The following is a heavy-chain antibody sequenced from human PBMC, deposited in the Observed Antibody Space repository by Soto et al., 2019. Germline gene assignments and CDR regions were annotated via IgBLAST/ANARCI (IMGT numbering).Heavy chain of an antibody. Sequence: QVQLQESGPGLVKPSQTLSLTCTIAGGSISSGDYYWSWIRQPPGKGLEGIGHIYDSGSTYNNPSLNRRVTIAIDPSENQFSLNLRSVTAADTAVYYCARGLSGDKVDSWGQGTLVTVSS. CDR3: ARGLSGDKVDS. CDR1: GGSISSGDYY. CDR2: IYDSGST. V-gene: IGHV4-30-4*01. D-gene: IGHD1-1*01. J-gene: IGHJ4*02.